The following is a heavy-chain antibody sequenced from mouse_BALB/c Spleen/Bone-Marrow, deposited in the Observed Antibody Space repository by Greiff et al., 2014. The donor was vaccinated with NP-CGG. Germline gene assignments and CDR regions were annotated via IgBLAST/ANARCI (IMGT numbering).Heavy chain of an antibody. J-gene: IGHJ1*01. CDR2: INGGSNTI. CDR3: ARENTAWGYFDV. V-gene: IGHV5-17*02. D-gene: IGHD1-2*01. Sequence: VQLKESGGGLVQPGGSRKLSCAASGFTFSSFGMHWIRQAPEKGLEWVAYINGGSNTIYYADTVKGRSTISRDNPKNTLFLQMTSLRSEDTAMYVSARENTAWGYFDVWGAGTTVTVSS. CDR1: GFTFSSFG.